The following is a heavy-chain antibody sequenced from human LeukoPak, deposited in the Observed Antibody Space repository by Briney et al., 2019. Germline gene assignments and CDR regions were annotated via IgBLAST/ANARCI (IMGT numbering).Heavy chain of an antibody. CDR3: ARIRGYGSDFYYYYMDV. D-gene: IGHD6-19*01. CDR2: IYHNGNT. Sequence: SETLSLACAVSGGSISSINLWWSWVRQPPGKGLEWIGEIYHNGNTNYNPSLKSRVTISVDKSKNQFSLMMSSVTAADTAVYYCARIRGYGSDFYYYYMDVWGKGTTVTVSS. V-gene: IGHV4-4*02. CDR1: GGSISSINLW. J-gene: IGHJ6*03.